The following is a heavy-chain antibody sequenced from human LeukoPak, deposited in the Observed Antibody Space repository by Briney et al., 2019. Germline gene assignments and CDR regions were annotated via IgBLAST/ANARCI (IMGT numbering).Heavy chain of an antibody. J-gene: IGHJ2*01. Sequence: GESLKISCKGSGYSFTSYWIGWVRQMPGKGVELMGIIYRGDSDTRYSPSFQGQVTISADKSISTAYLQWSSLKASDTAMYYCARLTDFPSGYLETSNWYFDLWDRGTLVTVSS. D-gene: IGHD3-3*01. CDR1: GYSFTSYW. V-gene: IGHV5-51*01. CDR3: ARLTDFPSGYLETSNWYFDL. CDR2: IYRGDSDT.